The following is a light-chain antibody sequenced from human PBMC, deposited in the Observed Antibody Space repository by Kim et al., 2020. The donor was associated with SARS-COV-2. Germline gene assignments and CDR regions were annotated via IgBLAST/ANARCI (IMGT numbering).Light chain of an antibody. CDR3: AAWDDTLKVV. Sequence: PGQRITISCSGTNSNIGSNFVYWYQQFPGAAPKLLIYNNNQRPSGVPDRFSGSKSGTSASLAIGGLQSEDEADYFCAAWDDTLKVVLGGGTKVTVL. V-gene: IGLV1-47*02. CDR1: NSNIGSNF. CDR2: NNN. J-gene: IGLJ3*02.